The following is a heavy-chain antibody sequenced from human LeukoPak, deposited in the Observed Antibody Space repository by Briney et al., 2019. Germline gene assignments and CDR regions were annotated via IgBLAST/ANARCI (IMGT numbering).Heavy chain of an antibody. V-gene: IGHV3-7*01. CDR3: ARTDAFDI. Sequence: GGSLRLSCAASGFTFSNYWMIWVRQAPGKGLEWVANIKQDGSDKYYVDSVKGRFTISRDNAKNSVDLQMNSLRVEDTAVYYCARTDAFDIWGQGTKVTVSS. CDR1: GFTFSNYW. CDR2: IKQDGSDK. J-gene: IGHJ3*02.